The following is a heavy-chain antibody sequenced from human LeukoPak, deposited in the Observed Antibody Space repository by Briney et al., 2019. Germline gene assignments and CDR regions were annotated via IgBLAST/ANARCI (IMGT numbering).Heavy chain of an antibody. D-gene: IGHD1-1*01. CDR1: GFSFSSNW. Sequence: GGSLRLSCAAPGFSFSSNWMGWVRQAPGKGLEWVAHIKRDGSQEYYLDSVKGRFTISRDNAKNSLYLQMNSLRVEDTAVYYCARLGLEVGGPNWFDPWGQGTLVTVSS. J-gene: IGHJ5*02. CDR2: IKRDGSQE. CDR3: ARLGLEVGGPNWFDP. V-gene: IGHV3-7*01.